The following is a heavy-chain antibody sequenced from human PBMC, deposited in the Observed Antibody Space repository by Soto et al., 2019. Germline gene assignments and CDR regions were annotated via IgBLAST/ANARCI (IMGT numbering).Heavy chain of an antibody. CDR1: GFTFSSYA. J-gene: IGHJ6*03. V-gene: IGHV3-23*01. D-gene: IGHD2-2*01. CDR2: ISGSGGST. Sequence: EVQLLESGGGLVQPGGSLRLSCAASGFTFSSYAMSWVRQAPGKGLEWVSAISGSGGSTYYADSVRGRFTISRDNSKNTLYLQMNSLRAEDTAVYYCAKSYKDIVVVPAAMIDYYYYYYMDVWGKGTTVTVSS. CDR3: AKSYKDIVVVPAAMIDYYYYYYMDV.